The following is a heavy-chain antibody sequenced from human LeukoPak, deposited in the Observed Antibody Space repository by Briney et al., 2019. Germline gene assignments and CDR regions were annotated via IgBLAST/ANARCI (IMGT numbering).Heavy chain of an antibody. J-gene: IGHJ6*03. CDR3: ARDSPEWQPSSHYYYYYMDV. CDR2: ISSSRSTI. D-gene: IGHD1-26*01. CDR1: GFTFSDYY. V-gene: IGHV3-11*04. Sequence: GGSLRLSCAASGFTFSDYYMSWLRQAPGKGLEGVSYISSSRSTIYYADSVKGRFTISRDNAKNSLYLQMNSLRAEDTAVYYCARDSPEWQPSSHYYYYYMDVWGEGTTVTVSS.